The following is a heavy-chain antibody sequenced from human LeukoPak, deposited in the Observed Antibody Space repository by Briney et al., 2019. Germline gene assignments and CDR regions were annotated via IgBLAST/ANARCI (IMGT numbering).Heavy chain of an antibody. CDR1: GGSISSGSYY. CDR3: ARLSPSRRGAFDI. V-gene: IGHV4-61*02. D-gene: IGHD1-26*01. Sequence: PSETLSLTCTVSGGSISSGSYYWSWIRQPAGKGLEWFGRIYTSGSTNYNPSLKSRVTISVDTSKNQFSLKLSSVTAADTAVYYCARLSPSRRGAFDIWGQGTMVTVSS. J-gene: IGHJ3*02. CDR2: IYTSGST.